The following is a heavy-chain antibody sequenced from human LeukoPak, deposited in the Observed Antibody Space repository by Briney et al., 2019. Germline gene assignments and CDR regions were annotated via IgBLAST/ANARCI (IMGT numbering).Heavy chain of an antibody. CDR2: ISASGDST. J-gene: IGHJ6*03. CDR3: AKNVTTFYYMDV. V-gene: IGHV3-23*01. CDR1: GFTFSSYA. D-gene: IGHD1-14*01. Sequence: GGSLRLSCAASGFTFSSYAMSWVRQAPGKGLEWVSAISASGDSTSYADSVKGRFTISRDNSKNTLYLQMHSLRADDTALYYCAKNVTTFYYMDVWGKGTTVTVSS.